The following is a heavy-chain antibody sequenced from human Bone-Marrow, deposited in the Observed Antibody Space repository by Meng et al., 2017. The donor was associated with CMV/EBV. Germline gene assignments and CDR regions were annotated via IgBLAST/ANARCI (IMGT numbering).Heavy chain of an antibody. Sequence: GGSLRLSCAASGFTFSSYAMSWVRQAPGKGLEWVSAISGSGGSTYYADSVKGRFTISRDNSKNTLYLQMNSLRAEDTAVYYYAKDSAGSYFPQEGYYWGQGTLVTVSS. CDR1: GFTFSSYA. D-gene: IGHD1-26*01. V-gene: IGHV3-23*01. J-gene: IGHJ4*02. CDR2: ISGSGGST. CDR3: AKDSAGSYFPQEGYY.